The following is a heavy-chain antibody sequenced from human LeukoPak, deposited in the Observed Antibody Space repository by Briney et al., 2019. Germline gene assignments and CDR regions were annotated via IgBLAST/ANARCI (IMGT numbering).Heavy chain of an antibody. J-gene: IGHJ6*03. V-gene: IGHV1-46*01. Sequence: ASVKVSCKASGYTFTSYYMHWVRQAPGQGLEWMGIINPSGGSTSYAQKFQGRVTMTRDMSTSTVYMELSSLRSEDTAVYYCARDPYYYGSGSYQGRPSPENYYYMDVWGKGTTVTVSS. CDR1: GYTFTSYY. CDR2: INPSGGST. CDR3: ARDPYYYGSGSYQGRPSPENYYYMDV. D-gene: IGHD3-10*01.